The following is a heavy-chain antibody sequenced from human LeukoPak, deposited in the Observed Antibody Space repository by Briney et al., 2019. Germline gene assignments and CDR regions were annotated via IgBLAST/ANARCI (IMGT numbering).Heavy chain of an antibody. V-gene: IGHV4-34*01. CDR1: GGSFSGYY. Sequence: KTSETLPLTCAVYGGSFSGYYWSWIRQPPGKGLEWIGEINHSGSTNYNPSLKSRVTISVDTSKNQFSLKLRSVTAADTAVYYCARKEGGQLVNTRRWFDPWGQGTLVTVSS. CDR3: ARKEGGQLVNTRRWFDP. CDR2: INHSGST. J-gene: IGHJ5*02. D-gene: IGHD6-13*01.